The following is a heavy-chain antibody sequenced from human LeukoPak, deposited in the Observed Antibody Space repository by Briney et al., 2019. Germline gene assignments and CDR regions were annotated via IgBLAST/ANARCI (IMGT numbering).Heavy chain of an antibody. CDR2: INHSGST. J-gene: IGHJ6*03. CDR3: ARDSHSSGWYGGYYYYYMDV. V-gene: IGHV4-34*01. CDR1: GGSFSGYY. D-gene: IGHD6-19*01. Sequence: SETLSLTCAVYGGSFSGYYWSWIRQPPGKGLEWIGEINHSGSTNYNPSLKSRVTISVDTSKNQFSLKLSSVTAADTAVYYCARDSHSSGWYGGYYYYYMDVWGKGTTVTVSS.